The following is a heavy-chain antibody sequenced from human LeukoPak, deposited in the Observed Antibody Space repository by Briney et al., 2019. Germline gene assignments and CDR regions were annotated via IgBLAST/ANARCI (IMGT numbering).Heavy chain of an antibody. D-gene: IGHD5-24*01. J-gene: IGHJ4*02. CDR3: ASRDGYNWSFDH. CDR1: GFTFNSYS. V-gene: IGHV3-21*01. CDR2: ISGSRSYI. Sequence: GGSLRLSCAASGFTFNSYSMNWVRQAPGKGLEWVSSISGSRSYIYYADSVKGRFIISRDNAKKSLYLQMNSLRVEDTAVYYCASRDGYNWSFDHWGQGTLVTVSS.